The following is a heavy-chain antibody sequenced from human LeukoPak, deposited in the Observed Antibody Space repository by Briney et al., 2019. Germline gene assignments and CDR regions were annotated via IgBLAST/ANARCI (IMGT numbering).Heavy chain of an antibody. Sequence: GGSLRLSCAASGFTFSSYSMNWVRQAPGKGLEWVSAISGSGGSTYYADSVKGRFTISRDNSKNTLYLQMNSLRAEDTAVYYCAKDRVVVTAIGDYWGQGTTVTVSS. CDR1: GFTFSSYS. CDR2: ISGSGGST. J-gene: IGHJ4*03. V-gene: IGHV3-23*01. D-gene: IGHD2-21*02. CDR3: AKDRVVVTAIGDY.